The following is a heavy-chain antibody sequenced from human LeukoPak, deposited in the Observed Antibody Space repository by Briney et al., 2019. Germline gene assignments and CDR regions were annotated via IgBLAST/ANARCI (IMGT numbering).Heavy chain of an antibody. CDR1: GGSISSSSYY. D-gene: IGHD3-9*01. V-gene: IGHV4-39*01. CDR3: ASAVVLTCYRYYFDY. J-gene: IGHJ4*02. CDR2: TYYSGST. Sequence: SETLSLTCTVSGGSISSSSYYWGWIRQPPGKGLEWIGSTYYSGSTYYNPSLKSRVTISVDTSKNQFSLKLSSVTAADTAVYYCASAVVLTCYRYYFDYWGQGTLVTVSS.